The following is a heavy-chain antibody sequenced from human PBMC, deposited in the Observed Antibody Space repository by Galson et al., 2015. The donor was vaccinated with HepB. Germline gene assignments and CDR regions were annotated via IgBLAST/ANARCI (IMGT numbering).Heavy chain of an antibody. CDR1: GYSFTSYW. J-gene: IGHJ3*02. CDR3: ARRTEKSGRWLQFGESVNDAFDI. CDR2: IYPGDSDT. Sequence: QSGAEVKKPGESLKISCKGSGYSFTSYWIGWVRQMPGKGLEWMGIIYPGDSDTRYSPSFQGQVTISADKSISTAYLQWSSLKASDTAMYYCARRTEKSGRWLQFGESVNDAFDIWGQGTMVTVSS. D-gene: IGHD5-24*01. V-gene: IGHV5-51*01.